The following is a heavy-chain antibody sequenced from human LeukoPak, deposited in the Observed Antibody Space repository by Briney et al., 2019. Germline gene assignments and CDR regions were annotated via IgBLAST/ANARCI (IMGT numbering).Heavy chain of an antibody. V-gene: IGHV3-23*01. J-gene: IGHJ4*02. Sequence: GGSLRLSCAASGFTFSSYCMSWVRQAPGKGLEWVSIISGSGGTTYYADSVKGRFTISRDNSKNTLYLQMNSLRAEDTAIYYCAKFPSTVPTNYSDYWGQGTLVTVSS. CDR1: GFTFSSYC. D-gene: IGHD2-2*01. CDR3: AKFPSTVPTNYSDY. CDR2: ISGSGGTT.